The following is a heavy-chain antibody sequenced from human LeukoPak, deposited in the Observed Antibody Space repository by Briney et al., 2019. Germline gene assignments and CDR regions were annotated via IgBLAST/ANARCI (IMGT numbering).Heavy chain of an antibody. CDR1: GDPFTTND. Sequence: VASVTVSCKASGDPFTTNDINWVRQATGQGLEWMGWMNPNSGNTGSTQKFQGRVTMTRNISISTAYMELTNLRSEDTAVYYCARVTAAGTWTFDIWGQGTTVSVSS. J-gene: IGHJ3*02. V-gene: IGHV1-8*01. D-gene: IGHD6-13*01. CDR2: MNPNSGNT. CDR3: ARVTAAGTWTFDI.